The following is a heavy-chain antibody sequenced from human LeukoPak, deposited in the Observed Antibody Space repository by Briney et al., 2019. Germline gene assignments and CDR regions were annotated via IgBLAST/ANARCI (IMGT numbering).Heavy chain of an antibody. Sequence: SVKVSCKASGGTFSSYAISWVRQAPGQGLEWMGGVIPIFGTANYAQKFQGRVTITADESTSTAYMELSSLRSEDTAVYYCARGGSSWYYWFDPWGQGTLVTVSS. CDR3: ARGGSSWYYWFDP. CDR1: GGTFSSYA. V-gene: IGHV1-69*01. J-gene: IGHJ5*02. D-gene: IGHD6-13*01. CDR2: VIPIFGTA.